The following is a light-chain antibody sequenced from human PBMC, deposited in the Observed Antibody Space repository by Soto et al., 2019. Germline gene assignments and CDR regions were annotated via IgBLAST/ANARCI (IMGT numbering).Light chain of an antibody. CDR1: QGVSSSF. Sequence: PGARATLSCRASQGVSSSFLAWYQHKPGQAPRLLIYGASSRATGIPDRFSGSGSGTDFTLTISRLEPEDVAVYYCQQYGSSPLTFGGGTKVEIK. CDR3: QQYGSSPLT. J-gene: IGKJ4*01. V-gene: IGKV3-20*01. CDR2: GAS.